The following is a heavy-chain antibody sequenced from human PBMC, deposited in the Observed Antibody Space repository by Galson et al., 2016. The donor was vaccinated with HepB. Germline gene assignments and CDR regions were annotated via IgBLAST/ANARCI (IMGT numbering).Heavy chain of an antibody. V-gene: IGHV3-23*01. J-gene: IGHJ3*02. Sequence: SLRLSCAGSGFNFSTYAMNWVRQAPGKGLEWVSSIRGSGGGIDYADSVKGRFTISRDNSKNTLYLQMNSPRAEDKAVYYSAKARGSRLTMVRGGLDPFDIWGQGTLVTVSS. D-gene: IGHD3-10*01. CDR3: AKARGSRLTMVRGGLDPFDI. CDR2: IRGSGGGI. CDR1: GFNFSTYA.